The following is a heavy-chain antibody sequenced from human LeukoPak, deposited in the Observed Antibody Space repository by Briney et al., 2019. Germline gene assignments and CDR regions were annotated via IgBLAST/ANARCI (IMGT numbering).Heavy chain of an antibody. CDR3: ARGGPAASWDAFDF. V-gene: IGHV3-7*01. Sequence: PGGSLRLSCATSGFTFSRYWMSWVRQAPGKGLEWVANIKLDGSEKYYVDSVKGRFTISRDNAKNSLYLQMSSLRAEDTAVYYCARGGPAASWDAFDFWGQGTMVTVSS. D-gene: IGHD6-25*01. CDR2: IKLDGSEK. J-gene: IGHJ3*01. CDR1: GFTFSRYW.